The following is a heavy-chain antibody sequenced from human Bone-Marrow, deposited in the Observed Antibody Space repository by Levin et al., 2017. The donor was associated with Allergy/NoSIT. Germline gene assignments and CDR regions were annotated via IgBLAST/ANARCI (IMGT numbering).Heavy chain of an antibody. CDR2: ISNYNGQA. CDR1: GYIFKSYG. D-gene: IGHD2-15*01. CDR3: ARDPPRLVVVGDTSDSHY. V-gene: IGHV1-18*01. J-gene: IGHJ4*02. Sequence: ASVKVSCKASGYIFKSYGITWVRQAPGQGLEWMGWISNYNGQASYAQKFQDRVSMTTDTSTATAYLEVTSLRYDDTAVYYCARDPPRLVVVGDTSDSHYWGQGTLVTVSS.